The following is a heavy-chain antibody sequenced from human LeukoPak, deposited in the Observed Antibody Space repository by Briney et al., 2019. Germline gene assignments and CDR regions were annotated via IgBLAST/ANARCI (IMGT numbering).Heavy chain of an antibody. CDR1: GYTFTGYY. CDR2: INPNSGGT. CDR3: ARDLGSIFGVVMKR. Sequence: ASVKVSCKASGYTFTGYYMNWVRQAPGQGLEWMGWINPNSGGTNYAQKFQGRVTMTRDTSISTAYMELSRLRSDDTAVYYCARDLGSIFGVVMKRWGQGTLVSVSS. J-gene: IGHJ4*02. V-gene: IGHV1-2*02. D-gene: IGHD3-3*02.